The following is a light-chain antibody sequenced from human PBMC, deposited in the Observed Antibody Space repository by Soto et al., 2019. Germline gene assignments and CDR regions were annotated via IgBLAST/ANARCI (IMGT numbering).Light chain of an antibody. CDR3: SSYRSSSTPVV. V-gene: IGLV2-14*01. CDR2: EVS. J-gene: IGLJ2*01. CDR1: SSDIAGYNY. Sequence: QSALTQPASDSGSPGQWITIYCTGTSSDIAGYNYVSWYQQHPGKAPKLMIYEVSNRPSGVSNRFSGSKSGNTASLTISGLQAEDEADYYCSSYRSSSTPVVFGGGTKLTVL.